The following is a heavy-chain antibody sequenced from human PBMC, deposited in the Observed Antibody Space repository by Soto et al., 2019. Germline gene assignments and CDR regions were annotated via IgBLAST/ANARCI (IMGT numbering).Heavy chain of an antibody. CDR3: ARLGGRDGYNPYYYGMDV. Sequence: PGESLKISCKGSGYSFTSYWIGWVRQMPGKGLEWMGIIYPGDSDTRYSPSFQGQVTISADKSISTAYLQWSSLKASDTAMYYCARLGGRDGYNPYYYGMDVWGQGTTVTVSS. CDR2: IYPGDSDT. D-gene: IGHD5-12*01. J-gene: IGHJ6*02. CDR1: GYSFTSYW. V-gene: IGHV5-51*01.